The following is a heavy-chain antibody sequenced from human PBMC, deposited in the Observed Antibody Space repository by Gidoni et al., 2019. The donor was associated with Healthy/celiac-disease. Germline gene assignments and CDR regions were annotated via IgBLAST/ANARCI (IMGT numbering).Heavy chain of an antibody. D-gene: IGHD3-3*01. V-gene: IGHV5-51*01. J-gene: IGHJ5*02. CDR2: IYPGDSDT. CDR1: GYSFTSYW. Sequence: EVQLVQSGAEVKKPGESLKISCKGSGYSFTSYWIGWVLQMPGQGLEWMGIIYPGDSDTRYSPSFQCQVTISADKSSSTAYLQGSSLKASDTAMYYCARLPALTIFGVVTSDNWFDPWGQGTLVTVSS. CDR3: ARLPALTIFGVVTSDNWFDP.